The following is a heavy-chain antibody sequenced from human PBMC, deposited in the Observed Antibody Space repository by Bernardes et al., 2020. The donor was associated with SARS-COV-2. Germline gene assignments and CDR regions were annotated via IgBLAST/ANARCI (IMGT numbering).Heavy chain of an antibody. J-gene: IGHJ6*02. V-gene: IGHV3-13*01. CDR2: IGGAYNT. CDR3: ARGGGGLNV. D-gene: IGHD3-16*01. CDR1: GFTFSTYD. Sequence: GGSLRLSCAASGFTFSTYDMHWVRKGTGKGLEWVSSIGGAYNTCYSGAVKGRFTISRENAKNSFYLQMGGLGAGDTAVYYCARGGGGLNVWVRGTTVTVSS.